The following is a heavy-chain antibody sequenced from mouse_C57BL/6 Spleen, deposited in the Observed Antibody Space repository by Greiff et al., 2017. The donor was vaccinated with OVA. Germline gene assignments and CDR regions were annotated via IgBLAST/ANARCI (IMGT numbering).Heavy chain of an antibody. Sequence: VQGVESGPGLVQPSQSLSITCTVSGFSLTSYGVHWVRQSPGKGLEWLGVIWRGGSTDYNAAFMSRLSITKDNSKSQVFFKMNSLQADDTAIYYCAKNAYGSSYVAYWGQGTLVTVSA. CDR3: AKNAYGSSYVAY. D-gene: IGHD1-1*01. CDR2: IWRGGST. J-gene: IGHJ3*01. V-gene: IGHV2-5*01. CDR1: GFSLTSYG.